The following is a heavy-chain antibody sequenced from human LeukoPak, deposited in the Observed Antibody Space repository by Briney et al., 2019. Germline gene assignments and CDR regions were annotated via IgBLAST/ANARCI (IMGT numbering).Heavy chain of an antibody. CDR3: ARVGWLRFRWFDP. D-gene: IGHD5-12*01. V-gene: IGHV4-34*01. CDR2: INHSGST. J-gene: IGHJ5*02. Sequence: SETLSITCAVYGGSFSGYYWSWIRQPPGKGLEWIGEINHSGSTNYNPSLKSRDTISVDTSKNQFSLKLGSATAADTAVYYCARVGWLRFRWFDPWGQGTLVTVSS. CDR1: GGSFSGYY.